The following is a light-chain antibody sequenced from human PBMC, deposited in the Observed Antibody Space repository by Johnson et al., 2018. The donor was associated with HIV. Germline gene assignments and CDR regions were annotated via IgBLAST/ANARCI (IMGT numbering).Light chain of an antibody. J-gene: IGLJ1*01. CDR1: SSNIGNNY. Sequence: QSVLTQPPSVSAAPGQRVTRSYSGSSSNIGNNYVSWYKQLPGTAPKLLIYEKNKRPSGIPDRFSGSKSGTSATLGITGLQTGDEADYYCVTWDTSLSIGAVFGTGTKVTVL. CDR2: EKN. V-gene: IGLV1-51*02. CDR3: VTWDTSLSIGAV.